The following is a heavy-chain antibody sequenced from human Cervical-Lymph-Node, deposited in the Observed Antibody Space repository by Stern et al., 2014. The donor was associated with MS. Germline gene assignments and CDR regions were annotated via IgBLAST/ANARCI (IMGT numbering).Heavy chain of an antibody. V-gene: IGHV3-74*02. J-gene: IGHJ6*02. CDR1: GFTFSSQW. D-gene: IGHD2-8*01. CDR3: ARSNYGMDV. CDR2: INSDGSRT. Sequence: VQLVQSGGGVVQPGGSLRLSCVASGFTFSSQWMHWVRQAPGKGLVWVSRINSDGSRTTYADFVKGRFTISRDNAKKTLYLQMDSLRAEDTAVYYCARSNYGMDVWGQGPRSPSP.